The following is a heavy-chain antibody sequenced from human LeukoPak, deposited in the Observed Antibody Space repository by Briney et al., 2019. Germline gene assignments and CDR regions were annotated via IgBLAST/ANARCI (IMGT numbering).Heavy chain of an antibody. J-gene: IGHJ4*02. D-gene: IGHD3-10*01. CDR1: GFTFSSYA. Sequence: GGSLRLSCAASGFTFSSYAMHWVRQAPGKGLEWVAVISYDGSNKYYADSVKGRFTISRDNSKNTLYLQMNSLRAEDTAMYYCARSRFGELLISDYWGQGTLVTVSS. V-gene: IGHV3-30-3*01. CDR3: ARSRFGELLISDY. CDR2: ISYDGSNK.